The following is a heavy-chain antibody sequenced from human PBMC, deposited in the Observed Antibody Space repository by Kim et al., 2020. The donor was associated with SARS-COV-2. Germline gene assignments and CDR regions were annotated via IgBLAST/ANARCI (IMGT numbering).Heavy chain of an antibody. J-gene: IGHJ4*02. Sequence: LKSRVTISVDTSKNQFSLKLSSVTAADTAVYYCAREGTISSGSYGSYFDYWGQGTLVTVSS. D-gene: IGHD1-26*01. CDR3: AREGTISSGSYGSYFDY. V-gene: IGHV4-59*01.